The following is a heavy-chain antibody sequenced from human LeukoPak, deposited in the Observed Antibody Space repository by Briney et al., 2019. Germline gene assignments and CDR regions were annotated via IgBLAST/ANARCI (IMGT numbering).Heavy chain of an antibody. Sequence: PSETLSLTCGVSGVSISSTNWRTWIRQPPGKGLEWIGEVHLGGRTNYNPSLESRLTMSVDLSENHISLKLTSVTAADTAVYYCAREGGFYRPLDYTGHGTLVTVSS. V-gene: IGHV4-4*02. CDR2: VHLGGRT. CDR3: AREGGFYRPLDY. J-gene: IGHJ4*01. CDR1: GVSISSTNW. D-gene: IGHD3-3*01.